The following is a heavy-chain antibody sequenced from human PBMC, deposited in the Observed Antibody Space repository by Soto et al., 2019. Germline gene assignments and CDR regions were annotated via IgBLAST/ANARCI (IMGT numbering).Heavy chain of an antibody. CDR2: ISSSSSTI. V-gene: IGHV3-48*02. CDR1: GFTFSSYS. J-gene: IGHJ4*02. Sequence: EVQLVESGGGLVQPGGSLRLSCAASGFTFSSYSMNWVRQAPGKGLEWVSYISSSSSTIYYADSVKGRFTISRDNAKNSLYLQMNSLRDEDTAVYYCARVLRGIKWLRWETVYSSSWYSLDYWGQGTLVTVSS. D-gene: IGHD6-13*01. CDR3: ARVLRGIKWLRWETVYSSSWYSLDY.